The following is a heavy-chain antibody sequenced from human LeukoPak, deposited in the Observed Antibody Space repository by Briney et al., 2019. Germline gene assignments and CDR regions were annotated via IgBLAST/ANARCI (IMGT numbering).Heavy chain of an antibody. V-gene: IGHV5-51*01. CDR3: ARPPYWSNAFDI. J-gene: IGHJ3*02. D-gene: IGHD2-15*01. CDR1: GYSFTSYW. CDR2: IYPGDSDT. Sequence: GESLKISCKGSGYSFTSYWIGWVRQMPGKGLEWMGIIYPGDSDTRYSPSFQGQVTFSDEKSIRTAYLQWSSLEASDTPRYYCARPPYWSNAFDIWGQGTMVTVS.